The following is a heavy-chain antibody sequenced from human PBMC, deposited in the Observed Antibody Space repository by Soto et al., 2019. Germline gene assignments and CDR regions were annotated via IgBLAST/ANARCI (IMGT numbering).Heavy chain of an antibody. CDR3: ASPGIAAAGRAAENYYYYYGMDV. CDR1: GYSFTSHW. V-gene: IGHV5-10-1*01. D-gene: IGHD6-13*01. J-gene: IGHJ6*02. Sequence: GESLKISCKGSGYSFTSHWISWVRQMPGKGLEWMGRIDPSDSYTNYSPSFQGHVTISADKSISTAYLQWSSLKASDTAMYYCASPGIAAAGRAAENYYYYYGMDVWGQGTTVTVSS. CDR2: IDPSDSYT.